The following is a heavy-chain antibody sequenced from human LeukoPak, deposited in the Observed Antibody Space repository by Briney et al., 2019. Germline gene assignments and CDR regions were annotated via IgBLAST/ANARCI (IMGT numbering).Heavy chain of an antibody. Sequence: SETLSLTCTVSGGSITSGSYHWSWLRQPAGKGLEWIGRIYSSGSTSYNPSLTSRVTISVDTSKNQFSLKLSSVTAADTAVYYCARSGQVLARFGETTLGRTAEYFQHWGQGTLVTVSS. J-gene: IGHJ1*01. D-gene: IGHD3-10*01. CDR3: ARSGQVLARFGETTLGRTAEYFQH. CDR1: GGSITSGSYH. V-gene: IGHV4-61*02. CDR2: IYSSGST.